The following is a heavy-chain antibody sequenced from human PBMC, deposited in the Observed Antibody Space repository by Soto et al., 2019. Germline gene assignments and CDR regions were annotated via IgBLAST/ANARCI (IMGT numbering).Heavy chain of an antibody. Sequence: QVQLQESGPGLVKPSETLSLTCTVSGGSISGYFWTWIRQPLGKGLEWVGYISYSGSTNYNSSLTSRVTMSIDTSKNQFSLRLTSVTAADTAVYYCARDGATTGSVFLDYWGQGTLVTVSS. CDR1: GGSISGYF. V-gene: IGHV4-59*01. J-gene: IGHJ4*02. CDR3: ARDGATTGSVFLDY. D-gene: IGHD1-1*01. CDR2: ISYSGST.